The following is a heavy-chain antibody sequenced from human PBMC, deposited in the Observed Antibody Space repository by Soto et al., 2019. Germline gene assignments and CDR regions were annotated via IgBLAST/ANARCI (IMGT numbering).Heavy chain of an antibody. Sequence: QVQLVQSGAEVKKPGSSVKVSCKASGGTFSKYAIPWVRQAPGQGLEWMGGIIPVFGTANYAQKFQGRVTNTANESTTTAYMELSSLRSEDTDVYYCARDRGMRYYDFWRGYLYYGMDVWGQGTTGTVS. CDR2: IIPVFGTA. CDR1: GGTFSKYA. D-gene: IGHD3-3*01. J-gene: IGHJ6*02. CDR3: ARDRGMRYYDFWRGYLYYGMDV. V-gene: IGHV1-69*01.